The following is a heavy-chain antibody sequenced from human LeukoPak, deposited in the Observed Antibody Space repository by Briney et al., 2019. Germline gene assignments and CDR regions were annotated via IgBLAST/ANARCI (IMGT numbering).Heavy chain of an antibody. J-gene: IGHJ4*02. Sequence: GGSLRLSCEASGFIFSSYTMNWIRQAPGKGLEWVASINSGSTNPYYADSVRGRFTISRDDAKKSLYLQMTSLRVEDTSVYYCARDFLAAGDYWGQGTLVTVSS. V-gene: IGHV3-21*01. CDR1: GFIFSSYT. D-gene: IGHD6-13*01. CDR3: ARDFLAAGDY. CDR2: INSGSTNP.